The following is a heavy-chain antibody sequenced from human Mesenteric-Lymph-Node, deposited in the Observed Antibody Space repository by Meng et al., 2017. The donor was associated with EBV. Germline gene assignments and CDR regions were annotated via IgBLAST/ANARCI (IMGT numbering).Heavy chain of an antibody. J-gene: IGHJ4*02. D-gene: IGHD6-19*01. CDR3: LRGNNHYSSGWNYFES. CDR1: GASVTTTTFY. Sequence: QVQLQESGPGLVKPSETLSLTCTVSGASVTTTTFYWGWIRQPPGKGLEWIGSVYESGMAYYNPSLKSRVTISIDTSKNDFSLKLTSLTAADTAMYYCLRGNNHYSSGWNYFESWGQGTLVTVSS. CDR2: VYESGMA. V-gene: IGHV4-39*07.